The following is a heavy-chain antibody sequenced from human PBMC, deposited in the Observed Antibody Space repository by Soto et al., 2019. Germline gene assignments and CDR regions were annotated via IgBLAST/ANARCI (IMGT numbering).Heavy chain of an antibody. Sequence: SETLSLTCTVSGGSISSSSYYWGWIRQPPGKGLEWIGSIYYSGSTYYNPSLKSRVTISVDTSKNQFSLKLSSVTATDTAVYYCASPGRYYYGSGSYFPFDYWGQGTLVTVSS. J-gene: IGHJ4*02. CDR3: ASPGRYYYGSGSYFPFDY. V-gene: IGHV4-39*01. CDR1: GGSISSSSYY. D-gene: IGHD3-10*01. CDR2: IYYSGST.